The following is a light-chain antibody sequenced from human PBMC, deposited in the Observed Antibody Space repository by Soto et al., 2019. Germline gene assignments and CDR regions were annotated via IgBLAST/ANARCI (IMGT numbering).Light chain of an antibody. CDR1: QDISNY. J-gene: IGKJ4*01. CDR2: DAS. CDR3: QQYDNLPLT. Sequence: DIQMTQSPSSLSASVGAKLTITCQASQDISNYLNWYQQKPGKAPKRLIYDASNLETGVPSRFSGSGSGTDFTFTISSLQPEDIATYYCQQYDNLPLTFGGGTKVDSK. V-gene: IGKV1-33*01.